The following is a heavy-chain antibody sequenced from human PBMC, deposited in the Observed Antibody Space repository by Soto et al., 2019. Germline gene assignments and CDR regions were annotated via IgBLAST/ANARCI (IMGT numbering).Heavy chain of an antibody. D-gene: IGHD6-6*01. CDR1: GYTFTSYA. V-gene: IGHV1-3*01. Sequence: QVQLVQSGAEVKKPGASVNVSCKASGYTFTSYAMHWVRQAPGQRLEWMGWINAGNGNTKYSQKFQGRVTITRDTSASTAYMELSSLRSEDTAVYYCARDKPIEYSSSSPWFDPWGQGTLVTVSS. CDR3: ARDKPIEYSSSSPWFDP. J-gene: IGHJ5*02. CDR2: INAGNGNT.